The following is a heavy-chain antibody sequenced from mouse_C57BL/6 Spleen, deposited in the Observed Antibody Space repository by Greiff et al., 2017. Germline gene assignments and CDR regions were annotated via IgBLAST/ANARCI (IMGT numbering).Heavy chain of an antibody. J-gene: IGHJ2*01. V-gene: IGHV1-52*01. CDR2: IDPSDSET. Sequence: QVQLQQPGAELVRPGSSVKLSCKASGYTFTSYWMHWVKQRPIQGLEWIGNIDPSDSETHYNQKFKDKATLTVDKSSSTAYMQLSSLTSEDSAVYYCARGGNYSTPGYFDYWGQGTTLTVSS. CDR3: ARGGNYSTPGYFDY. CDR1: GYTFTSYW. D-gene: IGHD2-5*01.